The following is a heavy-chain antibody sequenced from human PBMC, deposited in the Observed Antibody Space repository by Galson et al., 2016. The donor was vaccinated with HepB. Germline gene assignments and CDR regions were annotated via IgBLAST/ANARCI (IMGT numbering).Heavy chain of an antibody. V-gene: IGHV3-30-3*01. CDR3: ARDFKLGAPDYMDV. J-gene: IGHJ6*03. CDR1: GFTFSDWY. CDR2: ISKTRDTT. Sequence: SLRLSCAASGFTFSDWYFHWVRQAPGKGLDWVAVISKTRDTTFYGDSVKGRVTISRDNSKNTVYLQIHSLRSEDAAVYFCARDFKLGAPDYMDVWGKGTTVTVS. D-gene: IGHD1-26*01.